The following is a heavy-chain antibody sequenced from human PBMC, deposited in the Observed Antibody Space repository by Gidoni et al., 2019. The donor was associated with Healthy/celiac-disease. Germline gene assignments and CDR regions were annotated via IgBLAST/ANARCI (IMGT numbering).Heavy chain of an antibody. CDR3: AKPKLFEYRHYYDSSGFDY. V-gene: IGHV3-23*01. CDR1: GFTFSRYA. Sequence: EVQLLESGGGLVQPGGSLRLSCSASGFTFSRYAMSWVRQAPGKGLEWGSAISGSGGSTYYADSVKGRFTISRDNSKNTLYLQMNSLRAEDTAVYYCAKPKLFEYRHYYDSSGFDYWGQGTLVTVSS. D-gene: IGHD3-22*01. J-gene: IGHJ4*02. CDR2: ISGSGGST.